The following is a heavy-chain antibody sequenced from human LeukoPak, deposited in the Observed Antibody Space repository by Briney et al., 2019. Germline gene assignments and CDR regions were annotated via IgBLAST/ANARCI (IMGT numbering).Heavy chain of an antibody. J-gene: IGHJ5*02. V-gene: IGHV1-69*04. CDR1: GGTFSSYA. D-gene: IGHD6-6*01. CDR3: ARDQVPSIAARPWNNWFDP. Sequence: SVKVSCRASGGTFSSYAISWVRQAPGQGLEWMGRIIPILGIANYAQKFQGRVTITADKSTSTAYMELSSLRSEDTAVYYCARDQVPSIAARPWNNWFDPWGQGTLVTVSS. CDR2: IIPILGIA.